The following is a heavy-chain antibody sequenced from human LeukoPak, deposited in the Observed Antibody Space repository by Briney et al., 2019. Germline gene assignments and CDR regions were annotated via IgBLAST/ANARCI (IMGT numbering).Heavy chain of an antibody. Sequence: SETLYLTCAVSGYSISNDYYWGWLRQPPGKGLEWIGNIYHSGSTYNNSSLKSRLTMSLDTSKNQFSLKLISVTAADTAMYYCARLSGAPVRHPIYHFDYWGQGTLVTVSS. CDR2: IYHSGST. D-gene: IGHD2-2*02. V-gene: IGHV4-38-2*01. J-gene: IGHJ4*02. CDR1: GYSISNDYY. CDR3: ARLSGAPVRHPIYHFDY.